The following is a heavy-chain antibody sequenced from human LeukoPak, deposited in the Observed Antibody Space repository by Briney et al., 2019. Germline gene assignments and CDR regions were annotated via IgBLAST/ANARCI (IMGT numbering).Heavy chain of an antibody. D-gene: IGHD1-26*01. V-gene: IGHV3-23*01. CDR3: AKDRGSYYYYYYYMDV. CDR2: ISGSGGST. J-gene: IGHJ6*03. Sequence: GGSLRLSCAASGFTFSSYGMSWVRQAPGKGLEWVSAISGSGGSTYYADSVKGRFTISRDNSKNTLYLQMNSLRAEDTAVYYCAKDRGSYYYYYYYMDVWGKGTTVTVSS. CDR1: GFTFSSYG.